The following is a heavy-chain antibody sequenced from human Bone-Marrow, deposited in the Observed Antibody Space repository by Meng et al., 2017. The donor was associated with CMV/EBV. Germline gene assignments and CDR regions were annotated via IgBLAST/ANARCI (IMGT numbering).Heavy chain of an antibody. CDR3: AAADYGDYYYGMDV. CDR1: GFTFTSSA. Sequence: SVKVSCKASGFTFTSSAVQWVRQARGQRLECIGWIVVGSGNTNYAQKFQERVTITRDMSTSTAYMELSSLRSEDTAVYYCAAADYGDYYYGMDVWGQGTTVTVSS. V-gene: IGHV1-58*01. CDR2: IVVGSGNT. D-gene: IGHD4-17*01. J-gene: IGHJ6*02.